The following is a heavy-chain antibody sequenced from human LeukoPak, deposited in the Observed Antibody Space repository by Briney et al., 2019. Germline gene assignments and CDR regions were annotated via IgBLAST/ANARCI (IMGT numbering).Heavy chain of an antibody. CDR3: ARGDVSWGVTGAHYYYYMDV. CDR1: GYTFTGYY. J-gene: IGHJ6*03. D-gene: IGHD2-21*02. Sequence: GASVKVSCKASGYTFTGYYLHWVRQAPGQGLEWMGWINPKSGGTNYAQKFQGRVTMTRDTSISTAYMELTRLRSDDTAVYYCARGDVSWGVTGAHYYYYMDVWGKGTTVTVSS. CDR2: INPKSGGT. V-gene: IGHV1-2*02.